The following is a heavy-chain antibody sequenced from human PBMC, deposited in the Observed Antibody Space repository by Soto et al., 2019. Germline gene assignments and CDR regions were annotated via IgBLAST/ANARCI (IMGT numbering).Heavy chain of an antibody. J-gene: IGHJ5*02. CDR3: AREGGLLNWFDP. CDR1: GFTFSSYS. V-gene: IGHV3-48*02. Sequence: EVQLVESGGGLVQPGGSLRLSCAASGFTFSSYSMNWVRQAPGKGREWVSYISSSSSTIYYADSVKGRFTISRDNAKNSLYLQMNGLRDDDTAVYYCAREGGLLNWFDPWGQGILVTVSS. CDR2: ISSSSSTI.